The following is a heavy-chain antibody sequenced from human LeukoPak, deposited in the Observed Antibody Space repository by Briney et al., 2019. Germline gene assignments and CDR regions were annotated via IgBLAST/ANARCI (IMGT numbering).Heavy chain of an antibody. CDR2: VSNDGANK. D-gene: IGHD3-3*01. J-gene: IGHJ4*02. Sequence: QTGGSLRLSCAASGFTFSSYAMHWVRQAPGKGLEWVAMVSNDGANKYYVDSVKGRFDISRDNSKNTLYLQMNSLRPEDTAVYYCAKDYNLWSGPHDDWGQGTLVTVSS. CDR1: GFTFSSYA. V-gene: IGHV3-30*09. CDR3: AKDYNLWSGPHDD.